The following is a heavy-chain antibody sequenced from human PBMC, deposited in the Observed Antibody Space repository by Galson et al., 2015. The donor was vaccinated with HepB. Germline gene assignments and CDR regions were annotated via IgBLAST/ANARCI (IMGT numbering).Heavy chain of an antibody. CDR3: ARDAAGYCSGVSCAW. CDR1: GYTFTGYY. CDR2: INPNSGGT. J-gene: IGHJ3*01. D-gene: IGHD2-15*01. Sequence: SVKVSCKASGYTFTGYYMHWVRQAPGQGLEWMGRINPNSGGTNYAQKFQGRVTMTRDTSISTAYMELSRLRSDDTAVYYCARDAAGYCSGVSCAWWGQGTMVTVSS. V-gene: IGHV1-2*06.